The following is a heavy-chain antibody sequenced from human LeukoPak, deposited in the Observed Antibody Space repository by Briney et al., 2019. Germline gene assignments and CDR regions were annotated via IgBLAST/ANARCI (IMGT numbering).Heavy chain of an antibody. CDR2: INPNSGAT. J-gene: IGHJ6*02. CDR1: GYTFTGYY. V-gene: IGHV1-2*04. D-gene: IGHD6-13*01. CDR3: ARAAGSSWHYGMDV. Sequence: ASVKVSCKASGYTFTGYYMHWARQAPGQGLEWMGWINPNSGATDYAQKFQDWVTMTRDTSTSTVYMEVSRLRSDDTAVYYCARAAGSSWHYGMDVWGQGTTVTVSS.